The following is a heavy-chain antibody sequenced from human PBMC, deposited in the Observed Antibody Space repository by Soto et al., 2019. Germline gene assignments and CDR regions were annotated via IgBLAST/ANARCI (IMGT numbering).Heavy chain of an antibody. D-gene: IGHD3-22*01. CDR1: GATFSSYA. CDR3: ARDKGAYYSHLVY. V-gene: IGHV1-69*06. J-gene: IGHJ4*02. CDR2: IIPFFGTP. Sequence: QVLLVQSGAEVKKPESSVKVSCKLSGATFSSYAMSWVRQAPGQGLEWIGGIIPFFGTPNYAQKFQGRVTITADTSTATSYMELSSLRSDDTAVYYCARDKGAYYSHLVYWGQGTLVTVSS.